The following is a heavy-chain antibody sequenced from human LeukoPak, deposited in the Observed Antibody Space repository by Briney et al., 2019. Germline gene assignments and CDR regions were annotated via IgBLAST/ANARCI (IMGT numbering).Heavy chain of an antibody. J-gene: IGHJ4*02. CDR3: ASRGTAMAFDY. Sequence: PSETLSLTCAVYGGSFSGYYWSWIRQPPGKGLEWIGEINHSGSTNYNPSLKSRVTISVDTSKYQFSLKLSSVTAADTAVYYCASRGTAMAFDYWGQGTLVTVSS. CDR2: INHSGST. V-gene: IGHV4-34*01. CDR1: GGSFSGYY. D-gene: IGHD5-18*01.